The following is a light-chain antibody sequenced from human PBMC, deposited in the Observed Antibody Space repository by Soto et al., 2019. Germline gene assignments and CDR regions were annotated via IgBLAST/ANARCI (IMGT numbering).Light chain of an antibody. Sequence: QSALTQPASVSGSLGQSITISCAGTSGDVGAFDYVSWYQHHPGKVPKLMIYDVSDRPSGVSTRFSGSKSANMASLTISGLQADDEADYYCAAYTTSSTLVFGGGTQLTVL. V-gene: IGLV2-14*03. CDR2: DVS. CDR3: AAYTTSSTLV. J-gene: IGLJ3*02. CDR1: SGDVGAFDY.